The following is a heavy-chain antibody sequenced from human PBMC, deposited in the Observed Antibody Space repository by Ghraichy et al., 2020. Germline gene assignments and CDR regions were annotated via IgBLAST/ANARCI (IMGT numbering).Heavy chain of an antibody. Sequence: GESLNISCAASGFTFSVYGMHWVRQAPGKGLEWVAVISEDGNNEYYVDSVKGRFTISRDNSKNTLYLQMNSLRVEDTALYYCAKVHLEYWNGGSCHYFDQWGQGTLVTVSS. V-gene: IGHV3-30*18. J-gene: IGHJ4*02. CDR2: ISEDGNNE. D-gene: IGHD2-15*01. CDR1: GFTFSVYG. CDR3: AKVHLEYWNGGSCHYFDQ.